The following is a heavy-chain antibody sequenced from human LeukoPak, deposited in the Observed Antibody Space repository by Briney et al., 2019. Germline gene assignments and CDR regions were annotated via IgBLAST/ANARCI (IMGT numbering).Heavy chain of an antibody. CDR1: GYSFTSYW. V-gene: IGHV5-51*01. D-gene: IGHD3-22*01. CDR3: ARPRAYYYDSSGNDAFDI. CDR2: IYPGDSDT. Sequence: GESLKISCKGSGYSFTSYWIGWVRQVPGKGLEWMGIIYPGDSDTRYSPSFQGQVTISADKSISTAYLQWSSLKASDTAMYYCARPRAYYYDSSGNDAFDIWGQGTMVTVSS. J-gene: IGHJ3*02.